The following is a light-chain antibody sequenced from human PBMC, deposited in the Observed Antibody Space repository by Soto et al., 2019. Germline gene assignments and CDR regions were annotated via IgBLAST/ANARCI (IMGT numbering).Light chain of an antibody. V-gene: IGKV1-39*01. CDR2: AAS. CDR1: QSISSY. J-gene: IGKJ3*01. Sequence: DIQMTQSPSSLSASAGDRVTITCRASQSISSYLNWYQQKPGKAPKLLIYAASNLQSEVPSRFSGSGSGTDFALTVSSLQPEDFATDVCQQSSMTPFTFGPGTKVEIK. CDR3: QQSSMTPFT.